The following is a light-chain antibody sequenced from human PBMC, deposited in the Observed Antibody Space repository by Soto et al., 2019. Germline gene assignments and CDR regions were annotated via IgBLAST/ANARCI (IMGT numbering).Light chain of an antibody. CDR2: DAS. V-gene: IGKV1-16*01. Sequence: DIQMTHSPSSLSASVLYIVTITFRSSKHIGNYLAWYQQKPGKAPKLLIYDASSLESGVPSRFSGSGSGTEFTLTISSLQPDDFATYYCKQYNSYWTVGQGTKVDIK. CDR1: KHIGNY. CDR3: KQYNSYWT. J-gene: IGKJ1*01.